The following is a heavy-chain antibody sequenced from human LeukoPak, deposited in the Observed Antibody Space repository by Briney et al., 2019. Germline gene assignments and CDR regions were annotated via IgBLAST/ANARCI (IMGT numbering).Heavy chain of an antibody. CDR1: GGSINSGSYY. CDR3: ARDYGVYDYEGVFDY. D-gene: IGHD5/OR15-5a*01. CDR2: FFYTGRN. Sequence: TASETLSLTCTVSGGSINSGSYYWGWVRQPPGKGLEWIGSFFYTGRNYHYNPSLRSRVSFSIDTSNKQFSLKLTSVTAADTAIYYCARDYGVYDYEGVFDYWGQGTLVSVSS. J-gene: IGHJ4*02. V-gene: IGHV4-39*07.